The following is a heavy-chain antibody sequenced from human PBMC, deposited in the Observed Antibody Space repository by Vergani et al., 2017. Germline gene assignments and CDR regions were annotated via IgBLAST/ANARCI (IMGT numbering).Heavy chain of an antibody. D-gene: IGHD1-1*01. V-gene: IGHV1-69*01. CDR1: GGTFSTSA. J-gene: IGHJ6*02. CDR2: ITPIFGTA. Sequence: QVQLVQSGAEVKKPGSSVKVSCKPSGGTFSTSAISWVRQSPGQGLEWLGGITPIFGTANYAQKFQGRVTITADESTSTAYMELSSRRSEDPAVYYCARETRVRQSDYYYGMDVWGQGTTVTVSS. CDR3: ARETRVRQSDYYYGMDV.